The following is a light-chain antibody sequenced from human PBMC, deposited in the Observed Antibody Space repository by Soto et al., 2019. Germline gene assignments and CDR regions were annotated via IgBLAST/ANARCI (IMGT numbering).Light chain of an antibody. V-gene: IGKV1-12*01. CDR1: QAISSW. Sequence: IYMSQSPSTLSASLGVRITITCRASQAISSWLAWYQQKPGKAPKLLIYAASSLQSGVPSRFSGSGSGTHFTLTISSLQPEDFATYYCQQANTLPLTFGQGTRLEIK. CDR2: AAS. J-gene: IGKJ5*01. CDR3: QQANTLPLT.